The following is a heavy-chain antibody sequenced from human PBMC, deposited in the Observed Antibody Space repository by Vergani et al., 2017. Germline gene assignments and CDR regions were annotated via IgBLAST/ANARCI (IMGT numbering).Heavy chain of an antibody. J-gene: IGHJ4*02. CDR2: ISCDGGST. CDR3: AKDRKLRYFDWLSLPGMYFDY. V-gene: IGHV3-43D*04. CDR1: GFTFDDYA. Sequence: EVQLVESGGVVVQPGGSLRLSCAASGFTFDDYAMHWVRQAPAQGLEWVSLISCDGGSTYYADSGKSRFTISRDNSKNSLYLQMNSLRAEDTALYYCAKDRKLRYFDWLSLPGMYFDYWGQGTLVTVSS. D-gene: IGHD3-9*01.